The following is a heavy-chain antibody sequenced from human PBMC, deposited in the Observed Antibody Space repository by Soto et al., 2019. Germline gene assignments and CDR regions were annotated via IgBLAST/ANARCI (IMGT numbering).Heavy chain of an antibody. V-gene: IGHV3-66*01. D-gene: IGHD4-17*01. Sequence: EVRLVESGGGLVQPGGSLRLSCAASGVTVGNNYMSWVRQAPGKGLEWVSVTYSGGDTRYAESVKGRFTMSRDCTTNTVYLQMDSLRAEDAAVYFCARNVPVTALGYWGQGSLVTVSS. CDR2: TYSGGDT. CDR1: GVTVGNNY. J-gene: IGHJ4*02. CDR3: ARNVPVTALGY.